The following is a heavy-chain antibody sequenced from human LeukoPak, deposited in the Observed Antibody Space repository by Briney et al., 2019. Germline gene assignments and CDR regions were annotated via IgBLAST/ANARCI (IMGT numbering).Heavy chain of an antibody. CDR1: GGSISSYY. J-gene: IGHJ3*02. V-gene: IGHV4-59*08. CDR3: ARGRGEVVVAAWDVFDI. CDR2: MFYSGTT. D-gene: IGHD2-15*01. Sequence: KSSETLSLTCTVSGGSISSYYWSWIRQPPGQGLEWIAYMFYSGTTNYNPSLRSRVTISLDTSKNQFSLMLSSVTAADTAVYYCARGRGEVVVAAWDVFDIWGQGTMVTVSS.